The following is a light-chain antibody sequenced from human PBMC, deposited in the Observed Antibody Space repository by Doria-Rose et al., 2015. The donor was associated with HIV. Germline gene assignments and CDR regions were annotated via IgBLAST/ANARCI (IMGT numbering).Light chain of an antibody. CDR1: QSFSSTY. Sequence: TQSPSTLSLSPGERATLSCRASQSFSSTYLAWYQQKPGQAPSLLIYDGSTRATGIPDRFSASGSGTDFTLTINRLEPEDFALYYCHQYSTSWTFGQGTKVEI. J-gene: IGKJ1*01. V-gene: IGKV3-20*01. CDR2: DGS. CDR3: HQYSTSWT.